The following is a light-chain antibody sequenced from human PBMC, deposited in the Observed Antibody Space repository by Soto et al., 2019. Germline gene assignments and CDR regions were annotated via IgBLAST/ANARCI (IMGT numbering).Light chain of an antibody. CDR1: QSLLHRKGSNY. CDR3: MQSLHTPRT. Sequence: DIVMTQSPLSLPVTPGEPSSISCRSSQSLLHRKGSNYLDWYLQKPGQAPQLLIYLGSDRSSGVPDKFSGSGAGTDFTLKISRVEAEDVVVYYCMQSLHTPRTFGQGTKVEIK. J-gene: IGKJ1*01. V-gene: IGKV2-28*01. CDR2: LGS.